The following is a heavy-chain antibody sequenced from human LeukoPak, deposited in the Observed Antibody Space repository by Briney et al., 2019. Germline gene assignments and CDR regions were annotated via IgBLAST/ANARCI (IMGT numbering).Heavy chain of an antibody. V-gene: IGHV3-30*02. J-gene: IGHJ4*02. CDR1: GFIFSSYG. Sequence: GGSLRLSCAASGFIFSSYGMYWVRQAPGKGLEWVAFIRYDGSNNNYADSVKGRFTISRDNAKNSLYLQMNSLREEDTAVYYCTTKYFWGQGTLVTVSS. CDR3: TTKYF. D-gene: IGHD2/OR15-2a*01. CDR2: IRYDGSNN.